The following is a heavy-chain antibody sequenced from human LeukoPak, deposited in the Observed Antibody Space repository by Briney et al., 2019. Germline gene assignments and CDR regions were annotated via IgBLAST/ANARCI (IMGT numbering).Heavy chain of an antibody. CDR2: IHYTGSP. J-gene: IGHJ4*02. CDR1: LGSITSHY. CDR3: ATSPSAYPDY. V-gene: IGHV4-59*11. Sequence: SETLSLTCTVSLGSITSHYWSWIRLPPGKGLEWIGYIHYTGSPNYSPSLKSRVTISLDTSKNQFSLKLYSVTAADTAVYYCATSPSAYPDYWGQGALVTVSS. D-gene: IGHD3-22*01.